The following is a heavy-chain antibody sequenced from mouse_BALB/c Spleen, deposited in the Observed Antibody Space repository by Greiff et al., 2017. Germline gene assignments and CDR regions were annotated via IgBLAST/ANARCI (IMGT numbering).Heavy chain of an antibody. J-gene: IGHJ3*01. CDR3: ARDDSPFAY. Sequence: EVKLMESGPGLVKPSQSLSLTCSVTGYSITSGYYWNWIRQFPGNKLEWMGYISYDGSNNYNPSLKNRISITRDTSKNQFFLKLNSVTTEDTATYYCARDDSPFAYWGQGTLVTVSA. CDR2: ISYDGSN. V-gene: IGHV3-6*02. D-gene: IGHD2-12*01. CDR1: GYSITSGYY.